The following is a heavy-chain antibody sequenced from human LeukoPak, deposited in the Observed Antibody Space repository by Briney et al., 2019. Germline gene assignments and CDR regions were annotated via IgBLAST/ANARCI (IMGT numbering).Heavy chain of an antibody. CDR3: ARDRLEVRYYYYGMDV. Sequence: PSETLSLTCTVSGGSISSGDYCWRWIRHHPEKGLEWIGYIYYSGHTLYNPSLKSRVTISVDPSTNQFSLNLTSVTAADTAVYYCARDRLEVRYYYYGMDVWGQGTTVTVSS. CDR1: GGSISSGDYC. CDR2: IYYSGHT. V-gene: IGHV4-31*03. D-gene: IGHD1-7*01. J-gene: IGHJ6*02.